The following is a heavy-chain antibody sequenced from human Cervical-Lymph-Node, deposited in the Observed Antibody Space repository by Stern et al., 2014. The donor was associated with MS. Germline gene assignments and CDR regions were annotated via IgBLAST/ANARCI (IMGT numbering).Heavy chain of an antibody. J-gene: IGHJ4*02. CDR3: ARGDGYSSLDY. D-gene: IGHD5-24*01. CDR2: IWNDGSKK. CDR1: GFTFSSYG. Sequence: VQLVESGGGVVQPGRSLRLSCAAPGFTFSSYGMHWVRQAPGKGLEWVAVIWNDGSKKYYADSVKGRFTISRDNSKNTLNLQMNSLRDEDTAVYYCARGDGYSSLDYWGQGTLITVSS. V-gene: IGHV3-33*01.